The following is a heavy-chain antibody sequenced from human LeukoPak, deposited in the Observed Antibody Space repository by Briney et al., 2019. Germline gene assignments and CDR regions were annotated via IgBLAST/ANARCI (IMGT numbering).Heavy chain of an antibody. J-gene: IGHJ4*02. CDR2: IYYSGST. V-gene: IGHV4-39*01. Sequence: PSETLSLTCTVSGGSISSYYWGWIRQPPGKGLEWIGSIYYSGSTYYNPSLKSRVTISVDTSKNQFSLKLSSVTAADTAVYYCARHGYSYGTFDYWGQGTLVTVSS. D-gene: IGHD5-18*01. CDR1: GGSISSYY. CDR3: ARHGYSYGTFDY.